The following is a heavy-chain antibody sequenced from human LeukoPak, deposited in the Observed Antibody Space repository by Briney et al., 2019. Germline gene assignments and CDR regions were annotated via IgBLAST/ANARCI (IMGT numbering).Heavy chain of an antibody. CDR1: GYTFTSYG. CDR3: ARAGRKRVVAAWLHWFDP. Sequence: GASVKVSCKASGYTFTSYGISWVRQAPGQGLEWMGWISAYNGNTNYAQKLQGRVTMTTDTSTSTAYMELRSLRSDDTAVYYCARAGRKRVVAAWLHWFDPWGLGTLVTVSS. CDR2: ISAYNGNT. J-gene: IGHJ5*02. V-gene: IGHV1-18*04. D-gene: IGHD2-15*01.